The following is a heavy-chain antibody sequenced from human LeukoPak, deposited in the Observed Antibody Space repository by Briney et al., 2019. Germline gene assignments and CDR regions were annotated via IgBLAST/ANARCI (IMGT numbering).Heavy chain of an antibody. Sequence: GGSLRLSCAASGFTFNYYGMSWVRQAPGKGLEWVSAISSSGDSTYYADSVKGRFTISRDNSKNTLYLQMNSLRAEDTAVYYCAKPNAGYWGSAFDIWGQGTMVTVSS. V-gene: IGHV3-23*01. D-gene: IGHD7-27*01. CDR3: AKPNAGYWGSAFDI. J-gene: IGHJ3*02. CDR2: ISSSGDST. CDR1: GFTFNYYG.